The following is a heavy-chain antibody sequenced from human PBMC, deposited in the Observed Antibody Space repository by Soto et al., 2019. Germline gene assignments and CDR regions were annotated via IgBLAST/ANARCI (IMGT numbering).Heavy chain of an antibody. CDR2: MNPSSGNT. D-gene: IGHD3-22*01. V-gene: IGHV1-8*01. CDR3: ARWGYYYDSSGYYLSYAFDI. J-gene: IGHJ3*02. Sequence: SVKVSCKASGYTFTSYDINWVRQATVQGLEWMGWMNPSSGNTGYAQKFQGRVTMTRNTSISTAYMELSSLRSEDTAVYYCARWGYYYDSSGYYLSYAFDIWGQGTMVTVSS. CDR1: GYTFTSYD.